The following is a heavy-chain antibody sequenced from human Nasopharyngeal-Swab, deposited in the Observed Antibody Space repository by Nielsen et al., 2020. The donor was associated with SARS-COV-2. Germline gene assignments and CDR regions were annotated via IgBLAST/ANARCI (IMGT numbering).Heavy chain of an antibody. Sequence: GGSLRLSCAASGFTFSFYEMNWVRQAPGKGLEWVAFISGGGDTIFYADSVKDRFTISRDDAKNSLYLQLNTLRVEDTAVYYCVRELDYFDSWGQGTLVTVSS. CDR1: GFTFSFYE. CDR2: ISGGGDTI. CDR3: VRELDYFDS. V-gene: IGHV3-48*03. D-gene: IGHD1-1*01. J-gene: IGHJ4*02.